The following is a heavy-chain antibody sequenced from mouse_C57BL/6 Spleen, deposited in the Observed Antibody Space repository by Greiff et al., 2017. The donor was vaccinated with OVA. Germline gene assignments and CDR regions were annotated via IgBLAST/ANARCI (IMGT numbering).Heavy chain of an antibody. V-gene: IGHV5-4*01. D-gene: IGHD1-2*01. CDR3: ARDHGYWFAY. J-gene: IGHJ3*01. CDR2: ISDGGSYT. Sequence: EVQVVESGGGLVKPGGSLKLSCAASGFTFSSYAMSWVRQTPEKRLEWVATISDGGSYTYYPDNVKGRCTISRDNAKNNLYLQMSHLKSEDTAMYYCARDHGYWFAYWGQGTLVTVSA. CDR1: GFTFSSYA.